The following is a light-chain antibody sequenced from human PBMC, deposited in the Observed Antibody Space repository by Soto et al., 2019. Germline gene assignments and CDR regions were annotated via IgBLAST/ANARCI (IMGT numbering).Light chain of an antibody. CDR1: SSDVGYYNR. CDR2: DVS. CDR3: RSYTTSSTYV. Sequence: QSALTQPPSVSGSPGQSVAISCTGTSSDVGYYNRVSWYQQPPGTAPKLMIYDVSNRPSGIPDRFSGSKSGNAASLTISGLQAEDGADYYCRSYTTSSTYVFGTGTQLTVL. V-gene: IGLV2-18*02. J-gene: IGLJ1*01.